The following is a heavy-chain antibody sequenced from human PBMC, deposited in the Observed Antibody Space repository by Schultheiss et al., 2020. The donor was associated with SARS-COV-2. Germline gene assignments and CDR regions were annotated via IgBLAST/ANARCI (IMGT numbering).Heavy chain of an antibody. CDR3: AGEERVSIFGVSVY. J-gene: IGHJ4*02. D-gene: IGHD3-3*01. CDR2: IWYDGSNK. CDR1: GFTFSSYG. Sequence: GGSLRLSCAASGFTFSSYGMHWVRQAPGKGLEWVAVIWYDGSNKYYADSVKGRFTISRDNSKNTLYLQMNSLRAEDTAVYYCAGEERVSIFGVSVYWGQGTPVTVSS. V-gene: IGHV3-33*01.